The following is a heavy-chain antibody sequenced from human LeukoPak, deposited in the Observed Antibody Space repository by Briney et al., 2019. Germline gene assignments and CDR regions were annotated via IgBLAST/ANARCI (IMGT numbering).Heavy chain of an antibody. Sequence: PGGSLRLSCAASGFTFSSYSMHWVRQTPGKGLEHVSAISSTGGSTYYANSVKGRFTISRDNAKNTLNLQMNSLRAEDTAVYYCARVLPYYYFMDVWGKGTTVTISS. J-gene: IGHJ6*03. CDR1: GFTFSSYS. V-gene: IGHV3-64*01. CDR3: ARVLPYYYFMDV. D-gene: IGHD3-3*01. CDR2: ISSTGGST.